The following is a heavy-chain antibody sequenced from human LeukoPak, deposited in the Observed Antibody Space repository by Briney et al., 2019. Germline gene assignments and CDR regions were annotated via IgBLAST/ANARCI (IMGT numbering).Heavy chain of an antibody. Sequence: SVKVSCKASGGTFSSYAISWVRQAPGQGLEWMGGIIPIFGTANYAQKFQGRVTITTDESTRTAYMELSSLRSEDTAVYYCARDICSGGGDCYPNDYWGQGTLVTVSS. J-gene: IGHJ4*02. D-gene: IGHD2-21*02. CDR3: ARDICSGGGDCYPNDY. CDR1: GGTFSSYA. CDR2: IIPIFGTA. V-gene: IGHV1-69*05.